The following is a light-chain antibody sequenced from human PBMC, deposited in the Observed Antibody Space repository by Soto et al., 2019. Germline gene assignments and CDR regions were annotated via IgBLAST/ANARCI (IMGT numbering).Light chain of an antibody. V-gene: IGKV3-20*01. CDR3: QQSGSSPEP. CDR2: GAS. CDR1: QSISRSF. J-gene: IGKJ1*01. Sequence: VWTQSPDPLSLAPGQRATLSCRARQSISRSFLAWYQQKPGQAPRLLIYGASSRATGIPDRFSGSGSGTDFTLTISRLEPEDFAVYYCQQSGSSPEPFGQGSKVAIK.